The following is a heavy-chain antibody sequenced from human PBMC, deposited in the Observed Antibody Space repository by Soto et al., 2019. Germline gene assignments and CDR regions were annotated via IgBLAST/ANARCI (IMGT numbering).Heavy chain of an antibody. D-gene: IGHD5-18*01. Sequence: PSETLSLTCTVSGGSISSSSYYWGWIRQPPGKGLEWIGSIYYSGSTYYNPSLKSRVTISVDTSKNQFSLKLSSVTAADTAVYYCARLGYLSTSSGIDYWGQGTLVTVSS. CDR1: GGSISSSSYY. V-gene: IGHV4-39*01. CDR3: ARLGYLSTSSGIDY. CDR2: IYYSGST. J-gene: IGHJ4*02.